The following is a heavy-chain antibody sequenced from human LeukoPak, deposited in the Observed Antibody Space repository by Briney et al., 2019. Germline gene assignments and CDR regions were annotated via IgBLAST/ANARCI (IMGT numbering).Heavy chain of an antibody. V-gene: IGHV4-39*07. CDR1: GGSISSSSYY. J-gene: IGHJ6*03. D-gene: IGHD3-22*01. Sequence: PSETLSLTCTVSGGSISSSSYYWGWIRQPPGKGLEWIGSIYYSGSTYYNPSLKSRVTISVDTSKNQLSLKLSSVTAAGTAVYYCTRGSIAYYYMDVWGKGTTVTISS. CDR3: TRGSIAYYYMDV. CDR2: IYYSGST.